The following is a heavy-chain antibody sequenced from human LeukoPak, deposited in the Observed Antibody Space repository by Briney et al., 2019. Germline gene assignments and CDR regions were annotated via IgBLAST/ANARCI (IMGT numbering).Heavy chain of an antibody. CDR2: ISSSYI. V-gene: IGHV3-21*01. J-gene: IGHJ4*02. CDR1: GFTFSSYS. CDR3: ARVRIVGATRADY. Sequence: GGSLRLSCAASGFTFSSYSMNWVRQAPGKGLEWVSSISSSYIYYADSVKGRFTISRDNAKNSLYLQMNSLRAEDTAVYYCARVRIVGATRADYWGQGTLVTVSS. D-gene: IGHD1-26*01.